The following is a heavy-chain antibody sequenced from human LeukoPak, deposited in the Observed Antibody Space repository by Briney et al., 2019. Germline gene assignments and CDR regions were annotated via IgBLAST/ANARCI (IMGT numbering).Heavy chain of an antibody. CDR3: ARAPGRYYYYYYMDV. D-gene: IGHD3-10*01. CDR2: INHSGST. CDR1: GGSFSSYY. V-gene: IGHV4-34*01. Sequence: TSETLSLTCAVYGGSFSSYYLSWIRQSPGKGLEWIGEINHSGSTNYNPSLKNRVTISVDTSKNQFSLKLSSVTAADTAVYYCARAPGRYYYYYYMDVWGKGTTVTVSS. J-gene: IGHJ6*03.